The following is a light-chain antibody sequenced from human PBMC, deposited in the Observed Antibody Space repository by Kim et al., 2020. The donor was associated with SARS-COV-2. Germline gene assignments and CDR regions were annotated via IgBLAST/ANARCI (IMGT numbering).Light chain of an antibody. CDR2: RNN. CDR3: AAWDDSLSGWV. J-gene: IGLJ3*02. V-gene: IGLV1-47*01. CDR1: SSNIGSNY. Sequence: ELTQPPSASGTPGQRVTVSCSGSSSNIGSNYVYWYQQLPGTAPKLLIYRNNQRPSGVPDRFSGSKSGTSASLAISGLRSEDEADYYCAAWDDSLSGWVFGGGTQLTVL.